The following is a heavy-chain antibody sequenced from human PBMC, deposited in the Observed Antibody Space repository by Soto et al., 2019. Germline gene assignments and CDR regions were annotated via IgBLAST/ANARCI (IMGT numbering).Heavy chain of an antibody. V-gene: IGHV1-69*13. CDR1: GGTFSSYA. Sequence: GASVKVSCKASGGTFSSYAISWVRQAPGQGLEWMGGIIPIFGTANYAQKFQGRVTITADESTSTAYMELSSLRSEDTAVYYCARGGFLGVVAARGNYYYGRAVGGQGTTVTVSS. D-gene: IGHD3-3*01. CDR3: ARGGFLGVVAARGNYYYGRAV. J-gene: IGHJ6*02. CDR2: IIPIFGTA.